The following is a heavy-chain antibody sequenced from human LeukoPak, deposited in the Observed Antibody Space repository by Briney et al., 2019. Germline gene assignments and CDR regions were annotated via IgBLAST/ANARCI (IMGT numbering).Heavy chain of an antibody. D-gene: IGHD3-16*02. J-gene: IGHJ4*02. CDR3: ARGLVTFGGVIVPNFDY. CDR2: IYHSGST. Sequence: SETLSLTCAVSGGSISSGGYSWSWIRQPPGKGLKWIGYIYHSGSTYYNPSLKSRVTISVDRSKNQFSLKLSSVTAADTAVYYCARGLVTFGGVIVPNFDYWGQGTLVTVSS. V-gene: IGHV4-30-2*01. CDR1: GGSISSGGYS.